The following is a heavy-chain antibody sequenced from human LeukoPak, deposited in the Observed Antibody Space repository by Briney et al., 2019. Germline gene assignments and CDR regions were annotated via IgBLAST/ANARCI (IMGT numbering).Heavy chain of an antibody. CDR3: ARDPDSSSWYGTNWFDP. CDR1: GFTFSSYA. Sequence: GGSLRLSCAASGFTFSSYAMHWVRQAPGKGLEYVSATSSNGGSTYYANSVKGRFTISRDNSKNTLYLQMGSLRAEDMAVYYCARDPDSSSWYGTNWFDPWGQGTLVTVSS. J-gene: IGHJ5*02. D-gene: IGHD6-13*01. CDR2: TSSNGGST. V-gene: IGHV3-64*01.